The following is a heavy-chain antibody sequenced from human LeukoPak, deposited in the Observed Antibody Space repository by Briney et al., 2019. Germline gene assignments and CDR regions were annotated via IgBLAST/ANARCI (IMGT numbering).Heavy chain of an antibody. CDR2: ISETGGTI. V-gene: IGHV3-23*01. J-gene: IGHJ4*02. CDR3: AKAPRLNYFDY. Sequence: GGSLRLSCAPSGFTFSNYAMSWVRQAPGKGLEWVSAISETGGTIHYADSVRGRFTISRDNSKNTLYLQMNSLRAEDTAVYYCAKAPRLNYFDYWGQGTLVTVSS. CDR1: GFTFSNYA.